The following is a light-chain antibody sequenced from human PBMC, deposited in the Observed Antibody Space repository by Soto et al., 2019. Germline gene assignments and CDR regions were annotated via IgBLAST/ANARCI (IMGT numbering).Light chain of an antibody. V-gene: IGKV1-8*01. J-gene: IGKJ1*01. Sequence: IRMTQAPSALSASTGTIVTITGRASPGISSYLAWFQQKPGKAPQHLLYAASTLHSGVPSRFSGSGSGTDFTLTIICLQAEAFATCYCQQYYSYPRTFGQGTKVDI. CDR3: QQYYSYPRT. CDR2: AAS. CDR1: PGISSY.